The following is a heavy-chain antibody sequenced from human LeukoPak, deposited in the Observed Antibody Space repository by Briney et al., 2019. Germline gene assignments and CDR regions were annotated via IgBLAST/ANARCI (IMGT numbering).Heavy chain of an antibody. Sequence: PGGSLRLSCAASGFNFDDYAMHWVRQAPGKGLEWVSLISWDGGTTYYADSVKGRFTTSRDNSKNSLYLQMSSLRAEDTALYYCAKGGSSGALDYWGQGSLVTVSS. D-gene: IGHD6-19*01. CDR2: ISWDGGTT. V-gene: IGHV3-43D*04. J-gene: IGHJ4*02. CDR1: GFNFDDYA. CDR3: AKGGSSGALDY.